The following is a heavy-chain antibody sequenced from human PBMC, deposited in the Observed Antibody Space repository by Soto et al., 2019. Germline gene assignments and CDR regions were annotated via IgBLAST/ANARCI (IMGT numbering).Heavy chain of an antibody. CDR1: GYTFTSYG. J-gene: IGHJ5*02. Sequence: ASVKVSCKASGYTFTSYGIGWVRQAPGQGLEWMGWISAYNGNTNYAQKLQGRVTMTTDTSTSTAYMELRSLRSDDTAVYYCARDNYDFWSGYPSPNWFDPWGQGTLVTVSS. CDR3: ARDNYDFWSGYPSPNWFDP. D-gene: IGHD3-3*01. V-gene: IGHV1-18*04. CDR2: ISAYNGNT.